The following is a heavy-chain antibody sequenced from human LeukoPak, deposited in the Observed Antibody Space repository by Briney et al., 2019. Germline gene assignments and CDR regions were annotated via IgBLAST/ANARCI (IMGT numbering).Heavy chain of an antibody. CDR2: IIPIFGTA. D-gene: IGHD2-2*01. J-gene: IGHJ3*02. CDR3: ARVPAARGHDAFDI. Sequence: ASVKVSCKASGGTFSSYAISWVRQAPGQGLEWMGGIIPIFGTANYAQKFQGRVTITADESTSTAYMELSSLRSEDTAVYYCARVPAARGHDAFDIWGQGTMVTVSS. V-gene: IGHV1-69*01. CDR1: GGTFSSYA.